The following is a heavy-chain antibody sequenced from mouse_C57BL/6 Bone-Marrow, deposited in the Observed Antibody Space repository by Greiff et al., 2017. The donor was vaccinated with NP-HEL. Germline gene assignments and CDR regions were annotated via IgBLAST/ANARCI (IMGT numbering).Heavy chain of an antibody. CDR3: ARHEPPYYAMDY. J-gene: IGHJ4*01. V-gene: IGHV1-62-2*01. CDR2: FYPGSGSI. CDR1: GYTFTEYT. Sequence: QVHVKQSGAELVKPGASVKLSCKASGYTFTEYTIHWVKQRSGQGLEWIGWFYPGSGSIKYNEKFKDKATLTADKSSSTVYMELSRLTSEDSAVYFCARHEPPYYAMDYWGQGTSVTVSS.